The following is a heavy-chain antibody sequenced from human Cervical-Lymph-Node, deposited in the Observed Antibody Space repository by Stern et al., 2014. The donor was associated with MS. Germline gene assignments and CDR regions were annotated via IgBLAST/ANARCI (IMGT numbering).Heavy chain of an antibody. CDR2: ISSDGSDK. D-gene: IGHD6-19*01. CDR1: GFTFTSYG. V-gene: IGHV3-33*01. J-gene: IGHJ1*01. CDR3: ARDWHTSDSGWFEYFEH. Sequence: QVQLMQSGGNVAQPGGSLRLSCAASGFTFTSYGIHWVRQAPGQGLEWVAGISSDGSDKFYADSVRGRFTISRDSSKNTVYLQMSGLSAEDTAMYYCARDWHTSDSGWFEYFEHWGQGTLVSVSS.